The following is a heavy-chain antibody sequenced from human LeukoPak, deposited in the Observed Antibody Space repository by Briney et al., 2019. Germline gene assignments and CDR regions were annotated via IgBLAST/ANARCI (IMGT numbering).Heavy chain of an antibody. J-gene: IGHJ4*02. CDR3: ITTKGD. V-gene: IGHV3-73*01. CDR2: IRSKANSYAT. Sequence: GGSLRLSCAASGFTFSSYAMHWVRQASGKGLEWVGRIRSKANSYATAYAASVKGRFTISRDDSKNTAYLQMNSLKTEDTAVYYCITTKGDWGQGTLVTVSS. CDR1: GFTFSSYA.